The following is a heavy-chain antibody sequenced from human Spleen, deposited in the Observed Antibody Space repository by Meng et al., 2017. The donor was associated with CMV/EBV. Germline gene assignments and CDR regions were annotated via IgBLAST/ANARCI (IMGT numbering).Heavy chain of an antibody. CDR1: GLTFRSYG. Sequence: GGSLRLSCAASGLTFRSYGLNWVRQAPGKGLEWVAFIRSDGSKRYYADSVEGRFTFFRDTLKDTLSLEMNSLRVEDTAMYYCAITQKWNPAYLEHWGQGTLVTVSS. CDR3: AITQKWNPAYLEH. D-gene: IGHD1-1*01. CDR2: IRSDGSKR. V-gene: IGHV3-30*02. J-gene: IGHJ4*02.